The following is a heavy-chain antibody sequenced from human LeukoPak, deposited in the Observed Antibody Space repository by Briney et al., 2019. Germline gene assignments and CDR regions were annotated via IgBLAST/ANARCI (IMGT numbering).Heavy chain of an antibody. CDR2: INSDGSNT. CDR1: GFIFSSYW. J-gene: IGHJ4*02. Sequence: GGSLRLSCAASGFIFSSYWMHWVRQAPGKGLVWISRINSDGSNTSYADSVKGRFTISRDNAKNTLYLGMNSLGAEDTAVYYCARGSSGGTFGYWGQGTLVTVSS. CDR3: ARGSSGGTFGY. D-gene: IGHD3-3*02. V-gene: IGHV3-74*01.